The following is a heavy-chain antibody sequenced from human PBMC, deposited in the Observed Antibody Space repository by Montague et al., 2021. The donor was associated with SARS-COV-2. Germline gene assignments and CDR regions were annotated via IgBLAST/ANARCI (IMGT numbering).Heavy chain of an antibody. CDR2: IYYSCST. CDR1: GGSISSYY. CDR3: ARVFPRWLQFDPYFDY. V-gene: IGHV4-59*01. J-gene: IGHJ4*02. D-gene: IGHD5-24*01. Sequence: SETLSLTCTVSGGSISSYYWSWIRQPPGKGLEWIGYIYYSCSTNYNPSLKSRVTISVDASKNQFSLKLSSVTAADTAVYYCARVFPRWLQFDPYFDYWGQGTLVTVSS.